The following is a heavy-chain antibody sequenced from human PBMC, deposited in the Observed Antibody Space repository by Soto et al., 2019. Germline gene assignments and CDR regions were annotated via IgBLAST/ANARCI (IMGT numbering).Heavy chain of an antibody. J-gene: IGHJ4*02. V-gene: IGHV1-3*01. Sequence: ASVKVSCKASGYTFTSYAMHWVRQAPGQRLELIGWINAGNVNTKYSQKFQGRVTITRDTSASTAYMELSSLISEDTAVYYCARSIVVVTALDYWGQGTLVTVSS. CDR3: ARSIVVVTALDY. CDR1: GYTFTSYA. D-gene: IGHD2-21*02. CDR2: INAGNVNT.